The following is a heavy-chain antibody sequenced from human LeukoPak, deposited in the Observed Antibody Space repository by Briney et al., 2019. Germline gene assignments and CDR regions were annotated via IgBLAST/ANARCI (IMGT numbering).Heavy chain of an antibody. Sequence: PSETLSLTCTVSGGSISSYYWSWIRQPPGKGLEWIGYIYYSGSTNYNPSLKSRVTISVDTSKNQFSLKLSSVTAADTAVYYCARDHGDSSSRVFDYWGQGTLVTVSS. CDR3: ARDHGDSSSRVFDY. J-gene: IGHJ4*02. V-gene: IGHV4-59*01. CDR2: IYYSGST. D-gene: IGHD6-13*01. CDR1: GGSISSYY.